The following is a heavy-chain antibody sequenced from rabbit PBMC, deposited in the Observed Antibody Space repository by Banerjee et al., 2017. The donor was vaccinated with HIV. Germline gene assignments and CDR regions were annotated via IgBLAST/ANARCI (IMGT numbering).Heavy chain of an antibody. J-gene: IGHJ6*01. CDR3: ARDTASSFSSYGMDL. V-gene: IGHV1S40*01. D-gene: IGHD8-1*01. Sequence: QSLEESGGDLVKPGASLTLTRTASGVSFSISSYLCWVRQAPGKGLEWIACIDAGSSGFTYFATWAKGRFTISKTSSTTVTLQMTRLTAADTATYFCARDTASSFSSYGMDLWGPGTLVTVS. CDR1: GVSFSISSY. CDR2: IDAGSSGFT.